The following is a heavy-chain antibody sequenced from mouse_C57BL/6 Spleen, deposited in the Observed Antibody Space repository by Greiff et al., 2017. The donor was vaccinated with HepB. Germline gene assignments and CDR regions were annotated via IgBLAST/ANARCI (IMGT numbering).Heavy chain of an antibody. Sequence: EVQLQQSGPGLVKPSQSLSLTCSVTGYSITSGYYWNWIRQFPGNKLEWMGYISYDGSNNYNPSLKNRISITRDTSKNQFFLKLNSVTTEDTATYYCAREGDGYPFDYWGQGTTLTVSS. CDR2: ISYDGSN. V-gene: IGHV3-6*01. D-gene: IGHD2-3*01. J-gene: IGHJ2*01. CDR1: GYSITSGYY. CDR3: AREGDGYPFDY.